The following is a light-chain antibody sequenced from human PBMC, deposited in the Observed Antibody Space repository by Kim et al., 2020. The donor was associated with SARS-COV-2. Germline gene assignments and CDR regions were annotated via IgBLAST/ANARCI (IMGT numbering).Light chain of an antibody. Sequence: VLTQSPGTLSVSPGERLTLSCRASQAVSGDHVAWYVQSPGQAPRLLIYGASNRAPDIADRFTGSGSGTDFTLTISRLDPEDFAVYLCQKYGHAPRTFGQGTKVDIK. V-gene: IGKV3-20*01. CDR2: GAS. CDR1: QAVSGDH. CDR3: QKYGHAPRT. J-gene: IGKJ2*02.